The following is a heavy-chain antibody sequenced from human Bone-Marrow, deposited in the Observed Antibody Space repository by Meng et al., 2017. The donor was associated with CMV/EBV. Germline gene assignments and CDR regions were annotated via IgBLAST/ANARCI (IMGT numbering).Heavy chain of an antibody. CDR3: AKDHRMTNYGMDV. J-gene: IGHJ6*02. CDR1: GFTFDDYG. Sequence: GESLKISCAASGFTFDDYGMSWVRQAPGKGLEWVAFIRYDGSNKYYADSVKGRFTISRDNSKNTLYLQMNSLRAEDTAVYYCAKDHRMTNYGMDVWGQGTTVTFSS. V-gene: IGHV3-30*02. D-gene: IGHD2-8*01. CDR2: IRYDGSNK.